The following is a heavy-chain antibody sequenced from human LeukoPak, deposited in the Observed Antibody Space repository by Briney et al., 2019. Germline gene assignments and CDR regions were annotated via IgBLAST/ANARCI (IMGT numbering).Heavy chain of an antibody. V-gene: IGHV3-23*01. CDR3: AKGEDGYSSGWSDY. D-gene: IGHD6-19*01. CDR1: GFTFKNYA. Sequence: GGSLRLSCAASGFTFKNYAMSWVRQAPGKGLEWVSLITSSGGSTYYADSMKGRSTISRDNSKNTLYLQMDSLRVDDTAVYYCAKGEDGYSSGWSDYWGQGILVTVSS. CDR2: ITSSGGST. J-gene: IGHJ4*02.